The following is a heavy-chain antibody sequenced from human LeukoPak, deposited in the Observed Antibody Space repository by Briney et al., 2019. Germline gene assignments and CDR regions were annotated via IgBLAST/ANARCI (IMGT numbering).Heavy chain of an antibody. CDR2: ISWNSRSI. V-gene: IGHV3-9*03. CDR1: GFTFEDYV. D-gene: IGHD3-10*01. Sequence: GRSLRLSCAASGFTFEDYVMHWVRQAPGKGLEWVSGISWNSRSIGYADSVKGRFTISRDNAKNSLYLQMNSLTVGDMAFYYCAKETYGIDIWGQGTMVTVSS. J-gene: IGHJ3*02. CDR3: AKETYGIDI.